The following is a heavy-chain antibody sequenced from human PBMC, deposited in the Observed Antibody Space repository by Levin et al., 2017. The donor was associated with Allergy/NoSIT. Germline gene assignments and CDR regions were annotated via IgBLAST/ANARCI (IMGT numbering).Heavy chain of an antibody. D-gene: IGHD4-17*01. V-gene: IGHV1-69*13. J-gene: IGHJ4*02. CDR3: ARGPFTVTTFDY. Sequence: ASVKVSCKASGGTFSSYAISWVRQAPGQGLEWMGGIIPIFGTANYAQKFQGRVTITADESTSTAYMELSSLRSEDTAVYYCARGPFTVTTFDYWGQGTLVTVSS. CDR1: GGTFSSYA. CDR2: IIPIFGTA.